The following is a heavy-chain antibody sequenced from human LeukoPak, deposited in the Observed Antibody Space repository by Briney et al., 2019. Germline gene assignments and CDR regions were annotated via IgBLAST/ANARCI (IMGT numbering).Heavy chain of an antibody. V-gene: IGHV4-61*01. CDR2: IYYSGST. CDR1: GGSVSSGSYY. Sequence: SETLSLTCTVSGGSVSSGSYYWSWIRQPPGKGLEWIGYIYYSGSTNYNPSLKSRVTISVDTSKNQFSLKLSSVTAADTAVYYCARDSSGYYYAYWGQGTLVTVSS. D-gene: IGHD3-22*01. J-gene: IGHJ4*02. CDR3: ARDSSGYYYAY.